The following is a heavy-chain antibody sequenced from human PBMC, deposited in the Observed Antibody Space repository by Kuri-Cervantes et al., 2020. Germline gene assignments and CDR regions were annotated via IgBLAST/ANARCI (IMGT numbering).Heavy chain of an antibody. J-gene: IGHJ6*02. D-gene: IGHD3-10*01. Sequence: ASVKVSCKASGYTFTSYAMHWVRQAPGQRLEWMGWINAGNGNAKYSQKFQGRVTITRDTSASTAYMELSSLRSEDTAVYYCARADYYGSGVDVWGQGTTVTVSS. CDR2: INAGNGNA. CDR3: ARADYYGSGVDV. CDR1: GYTFTSYA. V-gene: IGHV1-3*01.